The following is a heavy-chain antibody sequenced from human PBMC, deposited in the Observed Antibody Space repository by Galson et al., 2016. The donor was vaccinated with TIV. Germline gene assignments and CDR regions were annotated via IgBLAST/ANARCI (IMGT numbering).Heavy chain of an antibody. J-gene: IGHJ6*02. Sequence: SLRLSCAASGFTFSVYSMNWIRQAPGKGLEWVSYISASHSTIYYADSVKGRVTISRDNAKNSLYLQMDSLRAEDTAVYYCARTVSGGGFYYSVMDVWGQGTTVTVSS. CDR1: GFTFSVYS. CDR2: ISASHSTI. D-gene: IGHD2-15*01. V-gene: IGHV3-48*01. CDR3: ARTVSGGGFYYSVMDV.